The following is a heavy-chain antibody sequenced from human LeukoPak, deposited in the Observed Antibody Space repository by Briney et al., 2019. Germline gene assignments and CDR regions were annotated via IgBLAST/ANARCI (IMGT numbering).Heavy chain of an antibody. CDR1: GFTFSTYA. CDR2: ISSGGGFT. CDR3: AKDLRIRAGIPDY. J-gene: IGHJ4*02. V-gene: IGHV3-23*01. D-gene: IGHD6-13*01. Sequence: PGGSLRLSCAASGFTFSTYAMSWVRQAPGKRLEWVSTISSGGGFTYYSESVKGRFTISRDSSKSTLCLQMNSLRAEDTAVYYCAKDLRIRAGIPDYWGQGTLVTVSS.